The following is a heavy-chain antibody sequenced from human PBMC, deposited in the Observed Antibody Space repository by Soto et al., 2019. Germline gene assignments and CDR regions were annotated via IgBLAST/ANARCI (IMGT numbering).Heavy chain of an antibody. CDR2: ISSSGSTI. Sequence: GGSLRLSCAASGFTFSDYYMSWIRQAPGKGLEWVSYISSSGSTIYYADSVKGRFTISRDNAKNSLYLQMNSLRAEDTAVYYCARENPADIAVAEDHAFDIWGQGTMVTVSS. CDR1: GFTFSDYY. D-gene: IGHD6-19*01. J-gene: IGHJ3*02. V-gene: IGHV3-11*01. CDR3: ARENPADIAVAEDHAFDI.